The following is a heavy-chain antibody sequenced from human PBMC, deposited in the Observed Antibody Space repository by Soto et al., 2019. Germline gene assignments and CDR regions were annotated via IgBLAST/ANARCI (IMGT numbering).Heavy chain of an antibody. Sequence: EAQLVESGGGLVQPGGSLRLSCAASGFTFSVYTMHWVRQSPGKGLEWISSITSSGTTISYADSVKGRFTISRDNAKSSLFLQMDTLRDEETAVYYCARDGYSTSSDWPWFDPWGQGTLVTVSS. V-gene: IGHV3-48*02. D-gene: IGHD6-6*01. CDR1: GFTFSVYT. J-gene: IGHJ5*02. CDR2: ITSSGTTI. CDR3: ARDGYSTSSDWPWFDP.